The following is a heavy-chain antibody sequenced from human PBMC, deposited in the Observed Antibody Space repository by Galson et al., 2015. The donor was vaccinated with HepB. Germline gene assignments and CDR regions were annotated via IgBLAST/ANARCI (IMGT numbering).Heavy chain of an antibody. V-gene: IGHV1-8*02. D-gene: IGHD3-3*02. CDR3: ASGIFGIKDD. CDR2: MNPNSGNT. CDR1: GYSFTNHD. Sequence: SVKVSCKASGYSFTNHDINWVRQATGQGLEWMGWMNPNSGNTGYAQKFQGRVIMTRNTSISTAYMELSRLTSEDTAVYYCASGIFGIKDDWGQGTSVTVSS. J-gene: IGHJ6*02.